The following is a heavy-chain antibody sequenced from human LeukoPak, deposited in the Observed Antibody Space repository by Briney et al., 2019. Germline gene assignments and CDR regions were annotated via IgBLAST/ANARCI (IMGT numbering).Heavy chain of an antibody. CDR3: ARDLDGGSYGAFNF. D-gene: IGHD2-15*01. CDR2: IIPIFGTA. V-gene: IGHV1-69*05. CDR1: GGTFSSYA. Sequence: GSSVKVSCKASGGTFSSYAISWVRQAPGQGLEWMGGIIPIFGTANYAQKFQGRVTITTDESTSTAYMELCSLRSEDTAVYYCARDLDGGSYGAFNFWGQGTLVTVSS. J-gene: IGHJ4*02.